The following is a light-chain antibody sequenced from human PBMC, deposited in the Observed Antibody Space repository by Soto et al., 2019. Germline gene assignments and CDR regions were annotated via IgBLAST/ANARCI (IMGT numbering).Light chain of an antibody. J-gene: IGKJ4*01. Sequence: EIVLTQSPGTLSLSPGERATLSCRASQSVSTSHLAWYQQKPGQSPRLLIYGASSRASGIPDRFSGGGSGTDFTLTITRLEPEDFAVYYCQQHGVSPSFGGGTKVEIK. CDR1: QSVSTSH. CDR2: GAS. CDR3: QQHGVSPS. V-gene: IGKV3-20*01.